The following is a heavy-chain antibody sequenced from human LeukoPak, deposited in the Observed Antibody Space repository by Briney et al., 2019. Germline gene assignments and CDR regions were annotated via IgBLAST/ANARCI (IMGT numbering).Heavy chain of an antibody. J-gene: IGHJ3*01. CDR3: ARSSYSSSSSV. V-gene: IGHV3-7*03. Sequence: GGSLRLSCAASGFTFTSYAMSWSRQAPGKGLEWVASINSDGSEGYYADVVKGRFTISRDNAKNSLYLQINSLRAEDTAVYYCARSSYSSSSSVWGQGTMVTVSS. CDR2: INSDGSEG. D-gene: IGHD6-6*01. CDR1: GFTFTSYA.